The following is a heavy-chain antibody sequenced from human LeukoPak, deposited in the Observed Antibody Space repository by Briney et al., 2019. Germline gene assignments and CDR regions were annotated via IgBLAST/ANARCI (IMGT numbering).Heavy chain of an antibody. CDR1: GGTFSSYA. CDR3: ALIAVGATIGGY. Sequence: SVKVSCKASGGTFSSYAISWERQAPGQGLEWMGRIIPIFGTANYAQKFQGRVTITTDESTSTAYMELSSLRSEDTAVYYCALIAVGATIGGYWGQGTLVTVSS. V-gene: IGHV1-69*05. J-gene: IGHJ4*02. D-gene: IGHD1-26*01. CDR2: IIPIFGTA.